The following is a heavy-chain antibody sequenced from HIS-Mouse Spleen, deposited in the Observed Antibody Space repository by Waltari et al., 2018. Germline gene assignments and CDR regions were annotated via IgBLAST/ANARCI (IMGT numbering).Heavy chain of an antibody. Sequence: QVQLQESGPGLVKPSETLSLTCTVSGGSLRSYYWTGTRQPPGKGLEWIGYYSGSTNYNPSLKSRVTISVDTSKNQFSLKLSSVTAADTAVYYCARASRDLLLPRYFDLWGRGTLVTVSS. J-gene: IGHJ2*01. CDR3: ARASRDLLLPRYFDL. CDR1: GGSLRSYY. V-gene: IGHV4-59*01. CDR2: YYSGST.